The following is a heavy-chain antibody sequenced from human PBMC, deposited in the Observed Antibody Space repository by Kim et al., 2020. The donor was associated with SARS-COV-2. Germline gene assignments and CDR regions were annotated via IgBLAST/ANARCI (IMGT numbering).Heavy chain of an antibody. CDR3: ARYLVGYCSGGSCYSNLDY. J-gene: IGHJ4*02. CDR2: INHSGST. D-gene: IGHD2-15*01. Sequence: SETLSLTCAVYGGSFSGYYRSWIRQPPGKGLEWIGEINHSGSTNYNPSLKSRVTISVDTSKNQFSLKLSSVTAADPAVYYCARYLVGYCSGGSCYSNLDYWGQGTLVTVSS. V-gene: IGHV4-34*01. CDR1: GGSFSGYY.